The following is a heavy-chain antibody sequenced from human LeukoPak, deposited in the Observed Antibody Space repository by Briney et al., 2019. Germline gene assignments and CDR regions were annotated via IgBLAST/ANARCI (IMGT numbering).Heavy chain of an antibody. V-gene: IGHV7-4-1*02. CDR2: INTNTGNP. CDR1: GYTFTGYY. J-gene: IGHJ4*02. Sequence: ASVKVSCKASGYTFTGYYMHWVRQAPGQGLEWMGWINTNTGNPTYAQGFTGRFVFSLDTSASTAYLQISSLKAEDTAVYYCARSGIDCSGGSCYSPSFDYWGQGTLVTVSS. CDR3: ARSGIDCSGGSCYSPSFDY. D-gene: IGHD2-15*01.